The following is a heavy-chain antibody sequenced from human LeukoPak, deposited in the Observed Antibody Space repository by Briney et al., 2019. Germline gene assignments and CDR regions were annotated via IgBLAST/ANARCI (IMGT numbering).Heavy chain of an antibody. CDR3: ARVWSACYYFDY. CDR2: INPDRGGT. CDR1: GYTFTGYH. D-gene: IGHD3-3*01. V-gene: IGHV1-2*02. Sequence: ASVKVSCKASGYTFTGYHMHWVRQAPGQGLEWMGWINPDRGGTNYAQKFQGRVTMTRDTSISTAYMELSRLTSDDTAVYYCARVWSACYYFDYWGQGTLVTVSS. J-gene: IGHJ4*02.